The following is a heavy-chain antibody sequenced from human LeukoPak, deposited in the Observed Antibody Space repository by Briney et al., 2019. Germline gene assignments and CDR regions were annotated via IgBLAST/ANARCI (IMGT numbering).Heavy chain of an antibody. J-gene: IGHJ3*02. V-gene: IGHV1-18*01. D-gene: IGHD6-6*01. CDR1: GYSFTSNG. CDR3: ARDRNSGSSLDI. Sequence: ASVKVSCKASGYSFTSNGFSWVRQAPGQGLEWMGWISAYNGNTNYAQRIQGRVTMTTDTSTSTAYMEVGSLTSDDTAVYYCARDRNSGSSLDIWGQGTMLTVSS. CDR2: ISAYNGNT.